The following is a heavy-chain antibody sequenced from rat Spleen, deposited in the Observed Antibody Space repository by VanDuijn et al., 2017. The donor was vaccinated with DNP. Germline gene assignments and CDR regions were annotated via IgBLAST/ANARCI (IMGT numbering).Heavy chain of an antibody. D-gene: IGHD1-11*01. CDR3: ARGGRSYFDY. Sequence: EVQLVESGGGLVQPGRSLKLSCAASGFTLSYYGMAWVRQVPGKGLEWVASITTSGDSTSSPDSVKGRFTISRDNAKNTLYLQMNSLRSEDTATYYCARGGRSYFDYWGQGVMVTVSS. V-gene: IGHV5S13*01. J-gene: IGHJ2*01. CDR2: ITTSGDST. CDR1: GFTLSYYG.